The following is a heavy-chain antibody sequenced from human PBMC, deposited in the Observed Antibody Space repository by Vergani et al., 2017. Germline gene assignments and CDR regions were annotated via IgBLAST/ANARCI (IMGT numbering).Heavy chain of an antibody. CDR2: TFYRSKWYN. D-gene: IGHD3-10*01. CDR3: ARDDRGLIDY. Sequence: QVQLQLSSPGLVKPSQTLSLTCAISGDSVSSNSAAWNWIRQSPAGGLEWFGRTFYRSKWYNGYAVSIQSRITINPETSKNQCSLQLNSVTPEDTAIYYCARDDRGLIDYWGQGTLVTVSS. V-gene: IGHV6-1*01. CDR1: GDSVSSNSAA. J-gene: IGHJ4*02.